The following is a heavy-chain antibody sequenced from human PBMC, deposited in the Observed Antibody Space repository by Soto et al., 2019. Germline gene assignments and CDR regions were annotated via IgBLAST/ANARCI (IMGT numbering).Heavy chain of an antibody. D-gene: IGHD4-17*01. Sequence: EVLLLESGGGLVQSGGPLRLSCAASTSRFSTYGMNWVPQAPGKGLEWISFISPSGVTLYYADSVRGRFTIARDNAKNSLFLQMNTLREDDTAVYYGVGGGTTVAAIGDHWGQGTLVTVSS. CDR3: VGGGTTVAAIGDH. CDR1: TSRFSTYG. CDR2: ISPSGVTL. V-gene: IGHV3-48*02. J-gene: IGHJ4*02.